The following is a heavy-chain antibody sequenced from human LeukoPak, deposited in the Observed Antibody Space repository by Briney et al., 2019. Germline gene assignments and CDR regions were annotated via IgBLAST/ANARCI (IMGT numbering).Heavy chain of an antibody. V-gene: IGHV3-7*01. D-gene: IGHD3-10*01. J-gene: IGHJ3*02. CDR2: IKQDGSEK. CDR1: GFTFSSYA. CDR3: ARVVLLWFGELVDAFDI. Sequence: GGSLRLSCAASGFTFSSYAMSWVRQAPGKGLEWVANIKQDGSEKYYVDSVKGRFTISRDNAKNSLYLQMNSLRAEDTAVYYCARVVLLWFGELVDAFDIWGQGTMVTVSS.